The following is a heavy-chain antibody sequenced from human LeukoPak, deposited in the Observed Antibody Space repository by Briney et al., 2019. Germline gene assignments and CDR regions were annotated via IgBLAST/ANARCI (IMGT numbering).Heavy chain of an antibody. CDR1: GGSISSYY. CDR2: INYNGESI. J-gene: IGHJ4*02. V-gene: IGHV3-11*01. CDR3: ARSATGAPDN. Sequence: PSETLSLTCTVSGGSISSYYWNWIRQPPGKGLEWLSYINYNGESIYYADSVKGRFTISRDNAKNSLYLQMNSLRAEDTAVYYCARSATGAPDNWGQGTLVTVSS. D-gene: IGHD1-1*01.